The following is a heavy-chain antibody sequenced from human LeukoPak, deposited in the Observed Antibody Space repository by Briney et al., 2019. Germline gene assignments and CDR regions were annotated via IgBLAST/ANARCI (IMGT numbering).Heavy chain of an antibody. CDR3: ARAPYCSSTSCYWFYNWFDP. Sequence: ASVKVSCKAPGYTFTGYYMHWVRQAPGQGLEWMGWINTNSGGTNYAQKFQGRVTMTRDTSISTAYMELSRLRSDDTAVYYCARAPYCSSTSCYWFYNWFDPWGQGTLVTVSS. J-gene: IGHJ5*02. CDR2: INTNSGGT. D-gene: IGHD2-2*01. V-gene: IGHV1-2*02. CDR1: GYTFTGYY.